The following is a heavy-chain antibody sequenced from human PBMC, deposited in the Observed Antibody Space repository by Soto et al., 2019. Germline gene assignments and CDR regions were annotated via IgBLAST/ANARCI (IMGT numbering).Heavy chain of an antibody. Sequence: EESLRLSCAASGFTFSDYYMSWIRQAPGKGLEWVSSITSSGSTTYYTDSVKGRFTISRDNAKNSLYLQMNSLRAEDTAVYYCARERYSYGPYYFDYWGQGTLVTVSS. J-gene: IGHJ4*02. CDR1: GFTFSDYY. D-gene: IGHD5-18*01. V-gene: IGHV3-11*01. CDR3: ARERYSYGPYYFDY. CDR2: ITSSGSTT.